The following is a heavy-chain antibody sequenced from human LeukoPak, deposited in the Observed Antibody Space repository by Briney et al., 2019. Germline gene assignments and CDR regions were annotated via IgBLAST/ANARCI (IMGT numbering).Heavy chain of an antibody. J-gene: IGHJ1*01. V-gene: IGHV1-18*01. Sequence: ASVKVSCKASGYTFTSYGISWVRQAPGQGLEWMGWISAYNGNTNYAQKLQGRVTMTTDTSTSTAYMELRSLRAEDTAVYYCARDMRWLQFECFQHWGQGTLVTVSS. CDR1: GYTFTSYG. CDR3: ARDMRWLQFECFQH. CDR2: ISAYNGNT. D-gene: IGHD5-24*01.